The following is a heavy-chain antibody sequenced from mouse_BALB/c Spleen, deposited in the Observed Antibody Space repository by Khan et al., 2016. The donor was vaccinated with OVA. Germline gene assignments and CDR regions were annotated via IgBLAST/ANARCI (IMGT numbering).Heavy chain of an antibody. Sequence: EVQLQESGPGLVKPSQSLSLTCSVTGYSITSGYFWNWIRQFPGNKLEWMGYIRYDGDYNYNPSLKNRISIIRDTSKNQFFLRLTSVTPEDTATXYCARGGSSGPAWFTSWGQGTLLTVSA. CDR2: IRYDGDY. J-gene: IGHJ3*01. CDR3: ARGGSSGPAWFTS. V-gene: IGHV3-6*02. D-gene: IGHD3-1*01. CDR1: GYSITSGYF.